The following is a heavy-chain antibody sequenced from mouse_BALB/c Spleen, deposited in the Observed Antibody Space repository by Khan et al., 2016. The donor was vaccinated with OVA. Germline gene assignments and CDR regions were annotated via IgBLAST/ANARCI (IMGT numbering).Heavy chain of an antibody. CDR3: ARDYWFAY. CDR1: GFTFSNYA. Sequence: EVELVESGGGLVKPGGSLKLSCAASGFTFSNYAMSWVRQSPEKRLEWVASISSGDSTYYPDSVKGRFTITRDNARNMLYRQMSSLGSEDTAMYYCARDYWFAYWGQGTLVTVSA. V-gene: IGHV5-6-5*01. J-gene: IGHJ3*01. CDR2: ISSGDST.